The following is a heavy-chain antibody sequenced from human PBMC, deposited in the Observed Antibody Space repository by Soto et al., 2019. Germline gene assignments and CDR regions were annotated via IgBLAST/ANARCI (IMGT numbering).Heavy chain of an antibody. Sequence: GASVKVSCKASGGTFSSYAISWVRQAPRQGLEWMGGIIPIFGTANYAQKFQGRVTITADESTSTAYMELSSLRSEDTAVYYCARDGAYYYGSGSYYNEAWFDPWGQGTLVTVSS. CDR1: GGTFSSYA. CDR2: IIPIFGTA. J-gene: IGHJ5*02. CDR3: ARDGAYYYGSGSYYNEAWFDP. D-gene: IGHD3-10*01. V-gene: IGHV1-69*13.